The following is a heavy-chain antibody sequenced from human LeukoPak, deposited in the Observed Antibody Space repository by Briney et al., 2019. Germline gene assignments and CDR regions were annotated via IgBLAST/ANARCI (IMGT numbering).Heavy chain of an antibody. D-gene: IGHD3-22*01. CDR1: GYTFTGYY. J-gene: IGHJ4*02. CDR2: INPNSGGI. Sequence: GASVKVSCKASGYTFTGYYMHWVRQAPGQGLEWMGWINPNSGGINYAQKFQGRVTMTRDTSISTAYMELSRLTSDDTAVYYCAVGAYDSSGYFGSWGQGTLVTVSS. V-gene: IGHV1-2*02. CDR3: AVGAYDSSGYFGS.